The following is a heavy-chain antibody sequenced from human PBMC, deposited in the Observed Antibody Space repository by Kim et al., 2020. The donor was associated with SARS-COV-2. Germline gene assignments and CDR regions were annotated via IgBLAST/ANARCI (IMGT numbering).Heavy chain of an antibody. J-gene: IGHJ1*01. CDR3: ARVDGGQMGRILD. V-gene: IGHV3-21*01. CDR1: GFTFDIYS. CDR2: ISGGSKSI. Sequence: GGSLRLSCAASGFTFDIYSMNWVRQAPGKGLEWVASISGGSKSIYYAASMNGRVPISRDNSKNSLYLQINSLRAEDTAVYYCARVDGGQMGRILDCGQGT. D-gene: IGHD3-16*01.